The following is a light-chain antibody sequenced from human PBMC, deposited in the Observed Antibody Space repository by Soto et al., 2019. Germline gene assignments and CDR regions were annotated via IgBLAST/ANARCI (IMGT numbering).Light chain of an antibody. V-gene: IGKV3-15*01. CDR2: GAS. CDR3: QLYNNWPPYT. CDR1: QSVSSN. Sequence: EIVMTQSPATLSVSPGERATLSCRASQSVSSNLAWYQQKPGQAPRLLIYGASTRATGIPARFSGSGSGTELNLTIRCLQSEAFAFFSCQLYNNWPPYTFGQGTKLEIK. J-gene: IGKJ2*01.